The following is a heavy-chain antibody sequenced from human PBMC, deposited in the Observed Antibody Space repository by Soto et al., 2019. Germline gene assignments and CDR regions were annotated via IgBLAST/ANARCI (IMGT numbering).Heavy chain of an antibody. D-gene: IGHD2-8*01. V-gene: IGHV6-1*01. CDR1: GDSVSSNSAA. Sequence: PSQTLSLTCAISGDSVSSNSAAWNWIRQSPSRGLEWLGRTYYRSKWYNDYAVSVKSRITINPDTSKNQFSLQLNSVTPEDTAVYYCARDSAQGMVYADYYFDYWGQGTLGTVSS. J-gene: IGHJ4*02. CDR3: ARDSAQGMVYADYYFDY. CDR2: TYYRSKWYN.